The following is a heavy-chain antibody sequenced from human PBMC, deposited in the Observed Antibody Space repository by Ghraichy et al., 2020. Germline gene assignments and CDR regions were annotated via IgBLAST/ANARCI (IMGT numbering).Heavy chain of an antibody. CDR2: IKQDGSEI. V-gene: IGHV3-7*01. D-gene: IGHD3-22*01. Sequence: GGSLRLSCAASGFTFSNYWMSWVRQAPGKGLEWVSNIKQDGSEIHYVDSLKGRFTISRDNAKNSLFLQMNSLRAEDTGVYYCAREKASSSGNYFYYYGMDLWGQGPTVTVSS. CDR3: AREKASSSGNYFYYYGMDL. J-gene: IGHJ6*02. CDR1: GFTFSNYW.